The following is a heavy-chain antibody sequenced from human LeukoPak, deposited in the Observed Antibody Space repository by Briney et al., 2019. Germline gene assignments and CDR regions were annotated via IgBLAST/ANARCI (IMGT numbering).Heavy chain of an antibody. CDR2: IYYSGST. V-gene: IGHV4-59*01. Sequence: SETLSLTCTVSGGSIGSYYWSWIRQPPGKGLEWIGYIYYSGSTNYNPSLKSRVTISVDTSKNQFSLKLSSVTAADTAVYYCARDRGYDFGWFDPWGQGTLVTVSS. CDR3: ARDRGYDFGWFDP. D-gene: IGHD5-12*01. CDR1: GGSIGSYY. J-gene: IGHJ5*02.